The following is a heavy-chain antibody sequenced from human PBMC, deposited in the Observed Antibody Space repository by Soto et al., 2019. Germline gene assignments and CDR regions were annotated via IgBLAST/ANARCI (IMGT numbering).Heavy chain of an antibody. J-gene: IGHJ4*02. CDR1: GFTFSNFA. CDR2: ISSTGASI. Sequence: EVQLAESGGGLVQPGGSLRLSCAASGFTFSNFAVHWVRQAPGKGPEFVSGISSTGASIFYADSVKGRVTISRDNSKNTVNLQMCSLKPEDTAVYYCARARIGAAGTKYYFDYWGRGTLVTVSS. D-gene: IGHD6-13*01. V-gene: IGHV3-64*07. CDR3: ARARIGAAGTKYYFDY.